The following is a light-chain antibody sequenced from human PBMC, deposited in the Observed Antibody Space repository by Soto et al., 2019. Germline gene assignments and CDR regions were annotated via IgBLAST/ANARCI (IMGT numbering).Light chain of an antibody. CDR1: QSVSSIY. CDR2: GAS. V-gene: IGKV3-20*01. Sequence: EILMTQSPGTLSLSPGERATLSCRASQSVSSIYLAWYQQKPGQTPRLLMYGASSRATGIPDRFSGSGSGTDFTLTISRLEPEDFAVYYCQQYGSVPWALGQGTKVEIK. CDR3: QQYGSVPWA. J-gene: IGKJ1*01.